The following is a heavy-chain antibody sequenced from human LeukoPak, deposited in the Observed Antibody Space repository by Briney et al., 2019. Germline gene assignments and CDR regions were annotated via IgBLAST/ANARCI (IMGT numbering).Heavy chain of an antibody. J-gene: IGHJ3*02. CDR3: ATFAWSRSVYDYHDAFDI. CDR1: GYTFTYFG. CDR2: ISAYNGHI. D-gene: IGHD5/OR15-5a*01. V-gene: IGHV1-18*01. Sequence: ASLKVSCKASGYTFTYFGISWVRQAPGQGLEWMGWISAYNGHINYAQKVQDRITMTTDTSTSTAYMELRSLRSDDTAVYYCATFAWSRSVYDYHDAFDIWGQGTMVTVSS.